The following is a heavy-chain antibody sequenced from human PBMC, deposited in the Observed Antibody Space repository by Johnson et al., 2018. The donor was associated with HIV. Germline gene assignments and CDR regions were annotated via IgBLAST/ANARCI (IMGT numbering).Heavy chain of an antibody. D-gene: IGHD3-10*02. Sequence: VQLVESGGGVVQPGRSLRLSCAASGFTFSSYAMHWVRQAPGKGLEWVAVISYDGSNKYYADSVKGRFPISRDNSRNTLYLLINSLRADDTAVYDCAKVAVATCAGGVGLNIWGPGTMVTVSS. J-gene: IGHJ3*02. CDR3: AKVAVATCAGGVGLNI. CDR2: ISYDGSNK. CDR1: GFTFSSYA. V-gene: IGHV3-30*04.